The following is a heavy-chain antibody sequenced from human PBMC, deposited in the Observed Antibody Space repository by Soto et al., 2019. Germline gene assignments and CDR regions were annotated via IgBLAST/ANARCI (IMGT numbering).Heavy chain of an antibody. CDR1: GFTFSSYA. CDR2: ISGSGGST. D-gene: IGHD6-19*01. V-gene: IGHV3-23*01. J-gene: IGHJ3*02. Sequence: GGSLRLSCAASGFTFSSYAMSWVRQAPGKGLEWVSAISGSGGSTYYADSVKGRFTISSDNSKNTLYLQMNSLRAEDTAVYYCAKDIGIIAVAGTGAFDIGGQGTMVTVSS. CDR3: AKDIGIIAVAGTGAFDI.